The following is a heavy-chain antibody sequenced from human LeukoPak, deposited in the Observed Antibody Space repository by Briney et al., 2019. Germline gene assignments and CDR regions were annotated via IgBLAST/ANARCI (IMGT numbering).Heavy chain of an antibody. J-gene: IGHJ6*03. D-gene: IGHD2-2*02. CDR3: ARVAAEVVGVPGAIGFGWLRRDYYYMDV. CDR2: INPSGGST. Sequence: ASVKVSCKASGYTFTSYYIHWVRQAPGEGLEWMGIINPSGGSTSYAQKFQGRATMTRDMSTSTVYMELSSLRSEDTAVYYCARVAAEVVGVPGAIGFGWLRRDYYYMDVWGKGTTVTVSS. V-gene: IGHV1-46*01. CDR1: GYTFTSYY.